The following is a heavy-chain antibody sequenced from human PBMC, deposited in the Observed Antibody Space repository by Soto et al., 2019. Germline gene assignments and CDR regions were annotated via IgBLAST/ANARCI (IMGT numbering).Heavy chain of an antibody. CDR3: TTVMIVVVSRGEVYNWFDP. CDR2: IKSKTDGGTT. J-gene: IGHJ5*02. Sequence: GGSLRLSCAASGFTFSNAWMNWVRQAPGKGLEWVGRIKSKTDGGTTDYAAPVKGRFTISRDESKNTLYLQMNSLKTEDTAVYYCTTVMIVVVSRGEVYNWFDPWGQGTLVTVSS. CDR1: GFTFSNAW. D-gene: IGHD3-22*01. V-gene: IGHV3-15*07.